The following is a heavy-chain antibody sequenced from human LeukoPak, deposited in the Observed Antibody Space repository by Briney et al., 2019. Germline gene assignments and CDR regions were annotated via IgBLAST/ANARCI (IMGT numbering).Heavy chain of an antibody. D-gene: IGHD6-6*01. CDR1: GYTFTSYD. V-gene: IGHV1-8*01. CDR2: MNPNSGNT. J-gene: IGHJ4*02. Sequence: ASVTVSCKASGYTFTSYDINWVRQAPGQGLEWMGWMNPNSGNTGYAQKFQGRVTMTRNTSISTAYMELSSLRSEDTAVYYCARVRESSSSSDFDYWGQGTLVTVSP. CDR3: ARVRESSSSSDFDY.